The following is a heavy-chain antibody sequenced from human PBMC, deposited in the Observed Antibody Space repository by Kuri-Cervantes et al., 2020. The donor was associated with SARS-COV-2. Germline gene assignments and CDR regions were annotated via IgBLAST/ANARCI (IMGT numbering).Heavy chain of an antibody. CDR2: INPNSGGT. J-gene: IGHJ6*02. CDR3: ARDTLVVRFLEWSRKTTTEFYYYYYGMDV. V-gene: IGHV1-2*02. D-gene: IGHD3-3*01. CDR1: GYTFTGYY. Sequence: ASVKVSCKASGYTFTGYYMHWVRQAPGQGLEWMGWINPNSGGTNYAQKLQGRVTMTTDTSTSTAYMELRSLRSDDTAVYYCARDTLVVRFLEWSRKTTTEFYYYYYGMDVWGQGTTVTVSS.